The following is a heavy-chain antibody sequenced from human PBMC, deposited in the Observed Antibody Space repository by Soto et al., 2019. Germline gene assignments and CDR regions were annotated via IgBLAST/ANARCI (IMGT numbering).Heavy chain of an antibody. J-gene: IGHJ1*01. Sequence: PGGSLRLSCAASGVTVRSNYXSWVRQAPGKGLEWVSVIYSGGSTYYADSVKGRFTISRDNSKNTLYLQMNSLRAEDTAVYYCASPPPLSVQTIEAEFIQHWGHGTLVTVSS. V-gene: IGHV3-66*01. CDR2: IYSGGST. D-gene: IGHD2-15*01. CDR1: GVTVRSNY. CDR3: ASPPPLSVQTIEAEFIQH.